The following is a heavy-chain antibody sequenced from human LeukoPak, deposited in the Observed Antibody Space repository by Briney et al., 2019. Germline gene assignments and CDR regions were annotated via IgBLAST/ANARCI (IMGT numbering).Heavy chain of an antibody. D-gene: IGHD1-26*01. CDR3: AKDREDYFDY. CDR1: GFTFSSYD. Sequence: GGSLRLSCAASGFTFSSYDMHWVRQAPGKGLEWVAFIRYDGSNKYYADSVKGRFTISRDNSKNTLYLQMNSLRAEDTVVYYCAKDREDYFDYWGQGTLVTVSS. V-gene: IGHV3-30*02. J-gene: IGHJ4*02. CDR2: IRYDGSNK.